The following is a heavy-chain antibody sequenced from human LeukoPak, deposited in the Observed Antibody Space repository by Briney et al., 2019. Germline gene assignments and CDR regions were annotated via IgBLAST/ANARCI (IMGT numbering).Heavy chain of an antibody. CDR3: ASPGAYY. J-gene: IGHJ4*02. V-gene: IGHV3-64*01. CDR1: GFTFSTYA. Sequence: PGGSLRLSCAASGFTFSTYAMSWVRQAPGKGLEYVSAISSNGGATYYANSVKGRFTISRDNSKNTLYLQLGSLRAEDMAVYYCASPGAYYWGQGTLVTVSS. CDR2: ISSNGGAT.